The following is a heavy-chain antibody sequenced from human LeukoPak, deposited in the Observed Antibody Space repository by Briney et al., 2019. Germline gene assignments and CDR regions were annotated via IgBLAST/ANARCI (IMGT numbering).Heavy chain of an antibody. J-gene: IGHJ4*02. Sequence: KPGGSLRLSCAASGFTFSSYNMNWVRQAPGKGLEWVSSISGSSSFIPYADSMQGRSTICRDNARNSLYLQMNSLRAEDTAVYDCARDGLQAYYDSSGFFDYWGQGTLVTVSS. CDR3: ARDGLQAYYDSSGFFDY. D-gene: IGHD3-22*01. CDR2: ISGSSSFI. CDR1: GFTFSSYN. V-gene: IGHV3-21*01.